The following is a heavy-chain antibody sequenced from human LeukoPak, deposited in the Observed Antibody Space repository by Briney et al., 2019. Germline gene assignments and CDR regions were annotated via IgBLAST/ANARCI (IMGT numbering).Heavy chain of an antibody. J-gene: IGHJ4*02. V-gene: IGHV3-21*01. CDR3: ARAGWVAATATFLGY. CDR1: GFTFSSYS. D-gene: IGHD2-15*01. Sequence: LRLSCAASGFTFSSYSMNWVRQAPGKGLEWVSSISSSSSYIYYADSVKGRFTISRDNAKNSLYLQMNSLRAEDTAVYYCARAGWVAATATFLGYWGQGTLVTVSS. CDR2: ISSSSSYI.